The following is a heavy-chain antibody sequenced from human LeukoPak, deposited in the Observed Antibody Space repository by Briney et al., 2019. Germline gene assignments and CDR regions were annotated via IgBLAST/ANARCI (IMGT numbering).Heavy chain of an antibody. Sequence: GGSLRLSCAASGFTFSISAMNWVRQAPGKGLEWVSSISSSGDITYYADSVKGRFTVSRDNPKNTLYLQLNSLRAEDTAVYYCARVGYSSGWKQNRYYYYYMDVWGKGTTVTISS. V-gene: IGHV3-23*01. CDR2: ISSSGDIT. D-gene: IGHD6-19*01. J-gene: IGHJ6*03. CDR1: GFTFSISA. CDR3: ARVGYSSGWKQNRYYYYYMDV.